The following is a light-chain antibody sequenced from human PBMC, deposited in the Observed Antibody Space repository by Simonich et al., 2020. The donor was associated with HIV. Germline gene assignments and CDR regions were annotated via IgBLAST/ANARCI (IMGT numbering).Light chain of an antibody. CDR3: MQARQTPFT. CDR1: QSLLSSNGYNY. Sequence: DIVMTQSPLSLPVTPGEPASISCRSSQSLLSSNGYNYLDWYLQKPGQSPQLLIYLGSNRASGVPDRFSGSGSGTDFTLKISRVEAEDVGVYYCMQARQTPFTFGPGTKVDIK. J-gene: IGKJ3*01. CDR2: LGS. V-gene: IGKV2-28*01.